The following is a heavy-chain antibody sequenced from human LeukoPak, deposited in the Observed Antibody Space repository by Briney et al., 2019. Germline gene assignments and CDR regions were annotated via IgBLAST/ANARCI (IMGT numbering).Heavy chain of an antibody. CDR1: GFTFSSYS. CDR2: ISRSSSTI. CDR3: ARAVSSSSLAFDI. D-gene: IGHD6-6*01. Sequence: GGSLRLSCAASGFTFSSYSMNWVRQAPGKGLEWVSDISRSSSTIYYADSVKGRFTISRDNAKNTLYLQMNSLRAEDTAVYYCARAVSSSSLAFDIWGQGTMVTVSS. V-gene: IGHV3-48*01. J-gene: IGHJ3*02.